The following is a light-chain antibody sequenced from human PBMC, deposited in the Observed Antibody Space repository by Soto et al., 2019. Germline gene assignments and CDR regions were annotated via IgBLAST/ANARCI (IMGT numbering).Light chain of an antibody. CDR1: QGISNY. Sequence: DIQMTQSPSSLSASVGDRVTITCRASQGISNYLAWYQQKPGKVPKLLIYAASTLQSGVPSQFSGSGSGTDFTFTIRSLQPEDVATYYCQKYNSAPRTFGQGTKVEIK. CDR2: AAS. CDR3: QKYNSAPRT. V-gene: IGKV1-27*01. J-gene: IGKJ1*01.